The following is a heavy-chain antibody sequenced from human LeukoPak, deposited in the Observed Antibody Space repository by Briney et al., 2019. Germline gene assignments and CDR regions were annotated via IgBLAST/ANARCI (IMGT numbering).Heavy chain of an antibody. J-gene: IGHJ4*02. CDR3: ARDNDFDY. CDR1: GYSFTGYY. CDR2: INPYSGGT. Sequence: ASVKVSCKASGYSFTGYYMHWVRQAPGQGLEWMGWINPYSGGTNYAQKFQGRVTMTRDTSISTAYMELSSLRSEDTAVYYCARDNDFDYWGQGTLVTVSS. D-gene: IGHD2-8*01. V-gene: IGHV1-2*02.